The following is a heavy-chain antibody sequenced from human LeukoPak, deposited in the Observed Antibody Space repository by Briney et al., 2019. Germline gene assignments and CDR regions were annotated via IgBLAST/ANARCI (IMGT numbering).Heavy chain of an antibody. V-gene: IGHV4-4*02. CDR3: AREIVGGFNPGAY. D-gene: IGHD1-14*01. J-gene: IGHJ4*02. Sequence: SETLSLTCTVSPDSTTSNFWGWVRQPPGKGLEWIGEIHRGGSTNYNPSLQSRVTISIDRSKNQIALELSSVTAADTAVYYCAREIVGGFNPGAYWGQGTLVTVSS. CDR1: PDSTTSNF. CDR2: IHRGGST.